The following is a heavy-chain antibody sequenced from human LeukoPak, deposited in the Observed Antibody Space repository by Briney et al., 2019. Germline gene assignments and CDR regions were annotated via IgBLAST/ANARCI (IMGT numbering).Heavy chain of an antibody. Sequence: GGSLRLSCAASGFTFDDYGMSWVRQAPGKGLEWVSGINWNGGSTGYADSVKGRFTISRDNAKNSLYLRMNSLRAEDTALYYCARDKGELELPWFDPWGQGTLVTVSS. CDR2: INWNGGST. V-gene: IGHV3-20*04. D-gene: IGHD1-7*01. CDR1: GFTFDDYG. J-gene: IGHJ5*02. CDR3: ARDKGELELPWFDP.